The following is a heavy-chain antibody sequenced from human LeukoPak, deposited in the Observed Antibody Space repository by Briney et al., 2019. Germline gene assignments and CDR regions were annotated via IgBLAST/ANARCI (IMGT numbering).Heavy chain of an antibody. Sequence: GASVKVSCKASGYTLTGYYMHWVRQAPGQGLEWMGWINPNSGDTNYAQKFQGRVTMTRDTSISTAYMELSSLRSDDTAVYYCAMGSISYFDYWGQGTLVTVSS. CDR2: INPNSGDT. CDR1: GYTLTGYY. V-gene: IGHV1-2*02. CDR3: AMGSISYFDY. D-gene: IGHD3-9*01. J-gene: IGHJ4*02.